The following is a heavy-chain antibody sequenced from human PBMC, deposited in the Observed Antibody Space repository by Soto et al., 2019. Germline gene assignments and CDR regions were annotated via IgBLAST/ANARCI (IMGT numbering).Heavy chain of an antibody. Sequence: QVQLQESGPGLVKPSETVSLTCTVSDGSVSPYYWTWVRRPPGKGLEWIAYIYYDGTTNYNPSLKSRVTISLDTSKNQSSLRLTSVTAADTAVYYCARGRHWLDYWGQGTLLTVSS. CDR1: DGSVSPYY. D-gene: IGHD6-19*01. CDR2: IYYDGTT. V-gene: IGHV4-59*02. CDR3: ARGRHWLDY. J-gene: IGHJ4*02.